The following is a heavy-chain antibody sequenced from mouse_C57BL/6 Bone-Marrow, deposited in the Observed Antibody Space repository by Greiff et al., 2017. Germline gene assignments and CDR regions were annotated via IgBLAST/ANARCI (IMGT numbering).Heavy chain of an antibody. CDR2: IYPGDGDT. CDR3: ARGGFYYGSSYDY. CDR1: GYAFSSSW. Sequence: QVQLQQSGPELVKPGASVKISCKASGYAFSSSWMNWVKQRPGKGLEWIGRIYPGDGDTNYNGKFKGKATLTADKSSSTAYMQLSSLTSEDSAVYVCARGGFYYGSSYDYWGQGTTLTVSS. D-gene: IGHD1-1*01. V-gene: IGHV1-82*01. J-gene: IGHJ2*01.